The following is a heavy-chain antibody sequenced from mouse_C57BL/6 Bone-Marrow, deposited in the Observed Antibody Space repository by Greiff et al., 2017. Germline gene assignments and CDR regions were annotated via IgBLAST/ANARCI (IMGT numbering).Heavy chain of an antibody. V-gene: IGHV1-80*01. CDR1: GYAFSSYW. J-gene: IGHJ4*01. Sequence: QVQLQQSGAELVKPGASVKISCKASGYAFSSYWMNWVKQRPGKGLEWIGQIYPGDGDTNYNGKFKGKATLTADKSSSTAYMQLSSLTSEDSAVYFCARWLLGPYYYAMDYWGQGTSVTVSS. CDR3: ARWLLGPYYYAMDY. D-gene: IGHD2-3*01. CDR2: IYPGDGDT.